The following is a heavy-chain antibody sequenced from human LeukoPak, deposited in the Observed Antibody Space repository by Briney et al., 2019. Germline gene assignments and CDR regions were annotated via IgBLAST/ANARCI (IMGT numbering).Heavy chain of an antibody. D-gene: IGHD1-26*01. V-gene: IGHV4-34*01. CDR3: ARGGRVVGATSVDY. CDR2: INHSGST. CDR1: GGSFSGYY. Sequence: SETLSLTCAVYGGSFSGYYWSWIRQPPGKGLEWIGEINHSGSTNYNPSLKGRVTISVDTSKNQFSLKLSSVTAADTAVYYCARGGRVVGATSVDYWGQGTLVTVSS. J-gene: IGHJ4*02.